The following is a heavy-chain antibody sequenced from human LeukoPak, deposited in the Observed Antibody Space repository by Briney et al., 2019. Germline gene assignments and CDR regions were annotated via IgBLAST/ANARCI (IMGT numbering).Heavy chain of an antibody. CDR1: GGTFSSYG. CDR3: ARDPDYYGSGSYYMGGAFDI. V-gene: IGHV1-18*01. CDR2: ISAYNGNT. Sequence: ASVKVSCKASGGTFSSYGISWVRQAPGQGLEWMGWISAYNGNTNYAQKLQGRVTMTTDTSTSTAYMELRSLRSDDTAVYYCARDPDYYGSGSYYMGGAFDIWGQGTMVTVSS. D-gene: IGHD3-10*01. J-gene: IGHJ3*02.